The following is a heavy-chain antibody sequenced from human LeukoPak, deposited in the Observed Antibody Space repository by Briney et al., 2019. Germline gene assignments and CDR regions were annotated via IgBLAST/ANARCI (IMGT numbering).Heavy chain of an antibody. CDR1: GGSLSGYS. J-gene: IGHJ5*02. Sequence: PSETLSLTCAVYGGSLSGYSWTWIRQPPGKGLEWIGEIDHSGSTNYNASLTSRVIISADTSQNQFSLKLTSVTVADTAVYYCARVYVTVVRGRWFDPWGQGTLVTVSS. CDR3: ARVYVTVVRGRWFDP. CDR2: IDHSGST. D-gene: IGHD3-10*01. V-gene: IGHV4-34*01.